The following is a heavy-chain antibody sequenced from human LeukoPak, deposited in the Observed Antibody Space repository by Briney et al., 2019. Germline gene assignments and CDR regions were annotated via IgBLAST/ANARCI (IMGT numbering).Heavy chain of an antibody. J-gene: IGHJ6*03. CDR3: ARSLYSSGWYGGYYMDV. Sequence: GASVKVSCKASGFTFTGYYMHWVRQAPGQGLEWMGWINPNSGGTNYAQKFQGRVTMTRDTSISTAYMELSRLRSDDTAVYYCARSLYSSGWYGGYYMDVWGKGTTVTVSS. CDR2: INPNSGGT. CDR1: GFTFTGYY. V-gene: IGHV1-2*02. D-gene: IGHD6-19*01.